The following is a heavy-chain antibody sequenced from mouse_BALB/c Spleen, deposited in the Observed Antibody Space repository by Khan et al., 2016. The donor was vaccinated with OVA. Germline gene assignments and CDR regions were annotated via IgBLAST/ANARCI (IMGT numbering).Heavy chain of an antibody. CDR2: INTYTGKP. V-gene: IGHV9-3-1*01. D-gene: IGHD2-14*01. CDR1: GYTFTNNG. CDR3: ARVGYNGTMDY. J-gene: IGHJ4*01. Sequence: LVESGPELKKPGETVKISCKASGYTFTNNGMNWVKLAQGKGLKWMGWINTYTGKPAYAADFKGRFAFSLETSASTAYLQITNLKNEDTATYFCARVGYNGTMDYWGQGTSGTVSA.